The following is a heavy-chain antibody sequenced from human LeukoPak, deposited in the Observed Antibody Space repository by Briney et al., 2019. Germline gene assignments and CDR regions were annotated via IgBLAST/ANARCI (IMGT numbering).Heavy chain of an antibody. CDR3: ARLTYDYGDYALGY. Sequence: SETLSLTCAVSGGPFSGYYWSWIRQPPGKGLEWIGEINHSGSTNYNPSLKSRVTISVDTSKNQFSLKLSSVTAADTAVYYCARLTYDYGDYALGYWGQGTLVTVSS. CDR1: GGPFSGYY. J-gene: IGHJ4*02. D-gene: IGHD4-17*01. V-gene: IGHV4-34*01. CDR2: INHSGST.